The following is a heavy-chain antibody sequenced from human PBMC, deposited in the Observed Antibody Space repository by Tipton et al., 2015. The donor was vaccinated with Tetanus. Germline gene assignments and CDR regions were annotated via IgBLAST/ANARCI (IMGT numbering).Heavy chain of an antibody. CDR3: AREADCSGGSCFSGDFDN. CDR2: VSGSGGGT. CDR1: GFTFSNYA. V-gene: IGHV3-23*01. D-gene: IGHD2-15*01. J-gene: IGHJ4*02. Sequence: SLRLSCAASGFTFSNYAMSWVRQAPGKGLEWVSGVSGSGGGTNYAESVKGRFTISRDNSKNTVYLQMNSLRAEDTAVYYCAREADCSGGSCFSGDFDNWGQGTQVTVSS.